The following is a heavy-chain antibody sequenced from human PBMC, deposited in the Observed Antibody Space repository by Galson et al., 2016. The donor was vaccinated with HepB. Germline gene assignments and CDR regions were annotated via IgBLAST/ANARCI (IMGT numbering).Heavy chain of an antibody. CDR3: ARDRYGSGSYYTFDN. V-gene: IGHV3-33*01. CDR1: GFTFSSYG. J-gene: IGHJ4*02. D-gene: IGHD3-10*01. CDR2: IWYDVYNK. Sequence: SLRLSCAASGFTFSSYGMHWARQAPGKGLEWVAVIWYDVYNKYYGDSVKGRFTISRDNSKNTLYLQMNSLRAEDTAVYFCARDRYGSGSYYTFDNWGQGTLVTVSS.